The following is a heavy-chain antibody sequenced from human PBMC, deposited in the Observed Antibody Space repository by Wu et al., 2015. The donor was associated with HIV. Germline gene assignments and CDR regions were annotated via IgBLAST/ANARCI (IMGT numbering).Heavy chain of an antibody. J-gene: IGHJ6*03. CDR2: ISAYNGNT. D-gene: IGHD4-11*01. Sequence: QVHLVQSGAEVKKPGASVKVSCTASGDIFTNFGITWVRQAPGQGLEWMGWISAYNGNTNYAQKFQGRVTLTTDTTTRTAYMELRNLRSDDTAIYYCARNRDLQYFYFYYMTSGAKGTTVTVSS. CDR3: ARNRDLQYFYFYYMTS. CDR1: GDIFTNFG. V-gene: IGHV1-18*01.